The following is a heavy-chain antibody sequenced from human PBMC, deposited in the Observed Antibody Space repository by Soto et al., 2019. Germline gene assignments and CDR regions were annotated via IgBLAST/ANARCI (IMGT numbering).Heavy chain of an antibody. CDR3: AKDLGYQLPPDAFHI. V-gene: IGHV3-9*01. CDR1: GFTFDDYA. Sequence: GGSLRLSCAASGFTFDDYAMHWVRQAPGKGLEWVSGISWNSGIIDYADSVKGRFTISRDNAKNSLFLQMNSLRAEDTALYYCAKDLGYQLPPDAFHIWGQGTMVTVSS. D-gene: IGHD2-2*01. J-gene: IGHJ3*02. CDR2: ISWNSGII.